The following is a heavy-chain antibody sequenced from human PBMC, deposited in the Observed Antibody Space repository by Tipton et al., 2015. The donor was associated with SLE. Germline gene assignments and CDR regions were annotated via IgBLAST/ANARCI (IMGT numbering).Heavy chain of an antibody. V-gene: IGHV4-59*11. CDR1: GDSIINHY. D-gene: IGHD6-19*01. CDR3: ARDSVAGSGMDV. CDR2: IYYSGST. J-gene: IGHJ6*02. Sequence: TLSLTCIVYGDSIINHYWAWIRQPPGKGLEWIGYIYYSGSTNYNPSLKSRVTISVDTSKNQFSLKLSSVTAADTAVYYCARDSVAGSGMDVWGQGTTVTVSS.